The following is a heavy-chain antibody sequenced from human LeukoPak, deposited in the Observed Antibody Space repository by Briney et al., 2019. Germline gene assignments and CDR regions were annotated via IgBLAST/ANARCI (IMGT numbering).Heavy chain of an antibody. CDR3: ATCRTWWDLLNY. D-gene: IGHD1-26*01. Sequence: ASVKVSCKVSGHTLTELSLHWVRQAPGKGLEWMGGLDPEAGEMIYSQKFQGRVTMTEDTSTDIAYMEMSSLRSEDTAVYYCATCRTWWDLLNYWGQGTMVTVSS. CDR2: LDPEAGEM. V-gene: IGHV1-24*01. CDR1: GHTLTELS. J-gene: IGHJ4*02.